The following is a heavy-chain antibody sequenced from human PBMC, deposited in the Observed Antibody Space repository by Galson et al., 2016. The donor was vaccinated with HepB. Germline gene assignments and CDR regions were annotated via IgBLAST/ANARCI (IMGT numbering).Heavy chain of an antibody. CDR1: GGSVSSTYW. Sequence: SETLSLTCAVSGGSVSSTYWWTWVRQPPGQGLQWIGEIFHNGDTNFNPSLQSRVTISLDKSKDQFSLKLNSVTAADTAIYYCAIFDLGHCGEGNCSHWGQGIVVSVSS. D-gene: IGHD2-21*02. CDR2: IFHNGDT. V-gene: IGHV4-4*02. J-gene: IGHJ4*02. CDR3: AIFDLGHCGEGNCSH.